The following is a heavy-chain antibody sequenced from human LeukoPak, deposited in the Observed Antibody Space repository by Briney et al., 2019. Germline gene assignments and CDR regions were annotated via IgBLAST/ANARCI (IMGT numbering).Heavy chain of an antibody. CDR1: GYSFTSYW. Sequence: GESLKISCKGSGYSFTSYWISWVRQMPGKGLEWMGRIDPSDSYTNYSPPFQGHLTISADKSISTAYLQWSSLKASDTAMYYCARALRITFGGGRGAFDIWGQGTMVTVSS. CDR2: IDPSDSYT. D-gene: IGHD3-16*01. V-gene: IGHV5-10-1*01. CDR3: ARALRITFGGGRGAFDI. J-gene: IGHJ3*02.